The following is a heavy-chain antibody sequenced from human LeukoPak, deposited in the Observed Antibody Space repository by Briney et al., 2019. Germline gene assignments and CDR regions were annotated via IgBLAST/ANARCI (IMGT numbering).Heavy chain of an antibody. CDR1: GFTFTSSA. V-gene: IGHV1-58*01. Sequence: SVKVSCKASGFTFTSSAVQWVRQARGQRLEWIGWIVVGSGNTNYAQKFQERVTITRDMSTSTAYMELSSLRSEDTAVYYCAADPTVGATTGGDYWGQGTLVTVSS. D-gene: IGHD1-26*01. CDR3: AADPTVGATTGGDY. J-gene: IGHJ4*02. CDR2: IVVGSGNT.